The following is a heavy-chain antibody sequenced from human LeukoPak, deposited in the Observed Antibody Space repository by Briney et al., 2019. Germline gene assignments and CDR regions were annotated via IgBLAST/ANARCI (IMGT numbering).Heavy chain of an antibody. Sequence: SETVSLTCAVYGGSFSGYYWSWIRQPPGKGLEWIGEINHSGSTNYNPSLKSRVTISVDTSKNQFSLKLSSVTAADTAVYYCARGPRYYGSGSYYKGASFDYWGQGTLVTVSS. CDR1: GGSFSGYY. CDR2: INHSGST. D-gene: IGHD3-10*01. CDR3: ARGPRYYGSGSYYKGASFDY. V-gene: IGHV4-34*01. J-gene: IGHJ4*02.